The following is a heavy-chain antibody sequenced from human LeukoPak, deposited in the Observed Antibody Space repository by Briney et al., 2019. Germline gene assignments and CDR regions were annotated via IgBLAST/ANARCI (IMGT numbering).Heavy chain of an antibody. CDR3: AKVGSSLGHDAFDI. V-gene: IGHV3-23*01. J-gene: IGHJ3*02. Sequence: PGGSLRLSCAASGFTFNTYAMSWVRQAPGKGLEWVSTMSGSGGSTYYADSVKGRFTISRDNSKNTLYLQMNSLRAEDTAVYYCAKVGSSLGHDAFDIWGQGTMVTVSS. CDR1: GFTFNTYA. CDR2: MSGSGGST. D-gene: IGHD1-26*01.